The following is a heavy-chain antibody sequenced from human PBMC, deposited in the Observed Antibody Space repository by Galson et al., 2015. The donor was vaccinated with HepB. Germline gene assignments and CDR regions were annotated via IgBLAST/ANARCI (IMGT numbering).Heavy chain of an antibody. CDR2: INTNTGNP. V-gene: IGHV7-4-1*02. CDR3: ARAGHSSSWYAPQTNYYYYGMDV. CDR1: GYTFTSYA. Sequence: CKASGYTFTSYAMNWVRQAPGQGLEWMGWINTNTGNPTYAQGFTGRFVFSLDTSVSTAYLQISSLKAEDTAVYYCARAGHSSSWYAPQTNYYYYGMDVWGQGTTVTVSS. J-gene: IGHJ6*02. D-gene: IGHD6-13*01.